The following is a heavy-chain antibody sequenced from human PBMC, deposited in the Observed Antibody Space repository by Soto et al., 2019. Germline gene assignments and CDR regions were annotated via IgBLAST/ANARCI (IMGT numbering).Heavy chain of an antibody. V-gene: IGHV3-21*01. J-gene: IGHJ4*02. D-gene: IGHD2-2*01. Sequence: GMSLRLSCTVSGFAFNNYGINWVRQAPGKGLEWVSSISKSDYTYYSDSVKGRFAISRDNAKSSVSLQMNTLRVEDTAVYYCAREDSIIIPAVSDFWGQGTLVTVSS. CDR3: AREDSIIIPAVSDF. CDR2: ISKSDYT. CDR1: GFAFNNYG.